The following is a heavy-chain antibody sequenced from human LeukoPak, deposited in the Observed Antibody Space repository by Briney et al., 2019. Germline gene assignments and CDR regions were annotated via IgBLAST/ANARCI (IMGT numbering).Heavy chain of an antibody. Sequence: ASVKVSCKASGGTFSSYAISWVRQAPGQGLEWMGGIIPIFGTANYAQKFPGRVTITTDESTSTAYMELSSLRSEDTAVYYCARAASVADCYYYYMDVWGKGTTVTVSS. CDR3: ARAASVADCYYYYMDV. D-gene: IGHD5-12*01. V-gene: IGHV1-69*05. CDR1: GGTFSSYA. CDR2: IIPIFGTA. J-gene: IGHJ6*03.